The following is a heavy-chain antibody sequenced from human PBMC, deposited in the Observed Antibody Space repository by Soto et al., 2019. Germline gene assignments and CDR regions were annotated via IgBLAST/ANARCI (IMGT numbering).Heavy chain of an antibody. J-gene: IGHJ4*02. CDR2: RYYSEST. D-gene: IGHD2-15*01. CDR3: ARTKCSGGSCYPWSLDY. V-gene: IGHV4-31*03. Sequence: SETLSLTCTVSGGSITTGGYYWSWIRQLPGKGLEWIGHRYYSESTYYNPSLKSRVSISLDTSKNQFSLKLSFVTAADTAMYYCARTKCSGGSCYPWSLDYWGQGTPVTVPQ. CDR1: GGSITTGGYY.